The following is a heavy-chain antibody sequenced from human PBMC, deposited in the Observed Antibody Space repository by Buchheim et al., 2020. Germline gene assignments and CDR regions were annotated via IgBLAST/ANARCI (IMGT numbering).Heavy chain of an antibody. V-gene: IGHV3-23*01. Sequence: EVQLLESGGGLVQPGGSLRLSCAASGFTFSSYAMSWVRQAPGKGLEWVSAISGSGGSTYYADSVKGRFTISRDNSKNTLYLQMNSLRAEDTAVYYCAKDPLSSGYYYGSSGGFDYWGQGTL. CDR2: ISGSGGST. D-gene: IGHD3-22*01. J-gene: IGHJ4*02. CDR1: GFTFSSYA. CDR3: AKDPLSSGYYYGSSGGFDY.